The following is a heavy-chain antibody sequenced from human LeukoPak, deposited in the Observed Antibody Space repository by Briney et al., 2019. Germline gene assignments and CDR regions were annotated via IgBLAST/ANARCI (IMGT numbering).Heavy chain of an antibody. Sequence: GGSLRLSCAASGFTFTTYAINWVRQAPGKGLEWASGISGDGDKAYYADSVKGRFTISRDNSKNTVSLQMSSLRGEDTALYYCAKDLALAGTGGGFDVWGQGTRDAVSS. CDR3: AKDLALAGTGGGFDV. CDR2: ISGDGDKA. CDR1: GFTFTTYA. D-gene: IGHD6-19*01. V-gene: IGHV3-23*01. J-gene: IGHJ3*01.